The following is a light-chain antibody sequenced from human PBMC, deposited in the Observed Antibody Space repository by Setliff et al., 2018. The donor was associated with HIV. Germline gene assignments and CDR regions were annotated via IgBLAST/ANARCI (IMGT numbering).Light chain of an antibody. CDR3: CAYAGRTTFV. Sequence: QSVLAQPASVSGSPGQSITISCTGNSSDVGTYDLVSWYQQHPGKAPQLTIFEVNKRPSGVSDRFSGSKSGNTASLTISGLQAEDEADYYCCAYAGRTTFVFGTGTKGTVL. V-gene: IGLV2-23*02. J-gene: IGLJ1*01. CDR2: EVN. CDR1: SSDVGTYDL.